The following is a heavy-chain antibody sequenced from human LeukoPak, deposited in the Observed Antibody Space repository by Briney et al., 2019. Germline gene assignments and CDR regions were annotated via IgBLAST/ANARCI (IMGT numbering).Heavy chain of an antibody. CDR1: GFTFSSYA. J-gene: IGHJ4*02. Sequence: GGSLRLSCAASGFTFSSYAMSWVRQAPGKGLEWVSGLSSSGGTTYYADSVKGRFTISRDTSNNTLYLQMNSLRAEDTAVYYCVKGLTSSCYSGCDYWGQGTLVTVSS. V-gene: IGHV3-23*01. CDR2: LSSSGGTT. CDR3: VKGLTSSCYSGCDY. D-gene: IGHD3-22*01.